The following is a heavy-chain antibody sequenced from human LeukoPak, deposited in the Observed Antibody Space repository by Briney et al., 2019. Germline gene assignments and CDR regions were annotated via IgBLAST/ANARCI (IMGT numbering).Heavy chain of an antibody. J-gene: IGHJ5*02. CDR3: ARDGVGIGFRYYSAAYNWFDP. CDR2: ISSSSSYI. Sequence: GGSLRLSCAASGFTFSSYSMNWVRQAPGKGLEWVSSISSSSSYIYYADSVKGRFTTSRDNAKNSLYLQMNSLRAEDTAVYYCARDGVGIGFRYYSAAYNWFDPWGQGTLVTVSS. V-gene: IGHV3-21*01. D-gene: IGHD3-10*01. CDR1: GFTFSSYS.